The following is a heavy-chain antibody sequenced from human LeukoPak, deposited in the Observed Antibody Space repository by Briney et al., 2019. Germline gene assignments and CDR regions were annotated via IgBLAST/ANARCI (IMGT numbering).Heavy chain of an antibody. V-gene: IGHV3-48*01. J-gene: IGHJ4*02. CDR3: ARSRTGSYFVY. CDR1: GFTCSSYS. D-gene: IGHD2-15*01. Sequence: GGSLRLSCAASGFTCSSYSINWVRQAPGKGLEWVSYISSSRSSIYYADSVKGRFTISRDNAKNSLYLQMNSLRGEDTAVYYCARSRTGSYFVYWGQGTLVTVSS. CDR2: ISSSRSSI.